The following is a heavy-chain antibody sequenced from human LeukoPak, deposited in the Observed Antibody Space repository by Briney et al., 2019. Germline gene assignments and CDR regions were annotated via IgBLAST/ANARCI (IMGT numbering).Heavy chain of an antibody. V-gene: IGHV3-48*03. CDR1: GFTFCSYE. CDR2: ISYSGSTI. Sequence: GGSLRLSCADSGFTFCSYEINWLRQAPGKGLEWISYISYSGSTIYYADSVKGRFTISRDDAESSLYLQMSNVRAEDTAFYYCTVVPMPWGQGNLVTVSS. CDR3: TVVPMP. D-gene: IGHD4-23*01. J-gene: IGHJ5*02.